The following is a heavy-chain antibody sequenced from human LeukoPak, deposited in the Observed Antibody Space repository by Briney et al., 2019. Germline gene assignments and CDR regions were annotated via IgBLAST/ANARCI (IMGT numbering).Heavy chain of an antibody. V-gene: IGHV3-7*01. CDR3: ASRITRIVANVFDI. D-gene: IGHD3-22*01. J-gene: IGHJ3*02. CDR1: GFTFSIYW. CDR2: IKHDGSEK. Sequence: GGSLRLSCAASGFTFSIYWMNWVRQAPGKGLEWVANIKHDGSEKHYVDSVKGRFTISRDNAKNSLYLQINSLRAEDTAVYYCASRITRIVANVFDIWGQGIMVTVSS.